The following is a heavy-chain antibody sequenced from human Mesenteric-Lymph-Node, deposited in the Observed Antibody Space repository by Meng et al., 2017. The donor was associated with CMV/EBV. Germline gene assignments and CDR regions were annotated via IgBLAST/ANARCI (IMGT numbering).Heavy chain of an antibody. V-gene: IGHV3-49*04. CDR2: IRSKTYGGTT. CDR3: TRATYYDFRGRFCLDY. D-gene: IGHD3-3*01. CDR1: GFIFGDYA. J-gene: IGHJ4*02. Sequence: GESLKISCTVSGFIFGDYAMSWVRQAPGKGLEWVGFIRSKTYGGTTGHAASVKGRFTISRDDYRSIAYLQMNRLRTEDTAVYYCTRATYYDFRGRFCLDYWGQGTLVTVSS.